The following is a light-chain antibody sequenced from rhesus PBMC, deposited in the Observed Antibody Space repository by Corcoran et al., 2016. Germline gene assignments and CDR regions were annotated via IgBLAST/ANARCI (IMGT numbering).Light chain of an antibody. CDR1: PGISSY. V-gene: IGKV1-28*03. CDR3: LQHNSYPYS. J-gene: IGKJ2*01. CDR2: TDS. Sequence: DIQMTQSPSSLSASVGDTVTITCRASPGISSYLNWFQQKPGTAPKLLIYTDSSLESGVPSMFSGSGSGTDFTLTISSLQPEDFAVYYCLQHNSYPYSFGQGTKVEIK.